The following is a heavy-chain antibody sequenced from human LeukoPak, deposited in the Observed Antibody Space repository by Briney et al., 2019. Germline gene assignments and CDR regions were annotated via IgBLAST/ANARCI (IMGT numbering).Heavy chain of an antibody. D-gene: IGHD2-15*01. CDR3: ARRASCSMWRPRYFDL. CDR1: GGSISSYY. J-gene: IGHJ2*01. Sequence: SETLSLTCTVSGGSISSYYWSWIRQPPGKGLEWIGYIYTSGSTNYNPSLKSRVTISVDTSKNQFSLKLSSVTAADTAVYYCARRASCSMWRPRYFDLWSRGTLVTVSP. CDR2: IYTSGST. V-gene: IGHV4-4*09.